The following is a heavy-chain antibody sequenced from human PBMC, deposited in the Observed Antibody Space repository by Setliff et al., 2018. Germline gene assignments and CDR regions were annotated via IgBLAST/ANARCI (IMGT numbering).Heavy chain of an antibody. CDR2: INHRGST. D-gene: IGHD5-12*01. J-gene: IGHJ2*01. CDR1: GGTFSDYY. V-gene: IGHV4-34*01. Sequence: SETLSLTCAAYGGTFSDYYWTWIRQPPGKGLEWVGEINHRGSTTYNPSLKSRVTISIDTSKSQFSLKLSSMTAADTALYYCARNPDFLQYSFDLWGRGTLVTVSS. CDR3: ARNPDFLQYSFDL.